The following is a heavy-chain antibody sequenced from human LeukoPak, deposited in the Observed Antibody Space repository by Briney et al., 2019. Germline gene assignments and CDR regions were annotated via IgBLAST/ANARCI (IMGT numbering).Heavy chain of an antibody. CDR1: GYTFTSYG. D-gene: IGHD2-2*03. V-gene: IGHV1-18*01. Sequence: GASVKVSCKASGYTFTSYGISWVRQAPGQGLEWMGWISAYNGNTNYAQKLQGRVTMTTDTSTSTAYMELRSLRSDDTAVYYCARDGYCSSTSCYALDYWGQGTLVTVSS. CDR2: ISAYNGNT. CDR3: ARDGYCSSTSCYALDY. J-gene: IGHJ4*02.